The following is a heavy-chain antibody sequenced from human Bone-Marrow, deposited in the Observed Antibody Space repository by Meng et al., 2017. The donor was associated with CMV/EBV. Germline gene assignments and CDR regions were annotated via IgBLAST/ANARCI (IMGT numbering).Heavy chain of an antibody. CDR3: ARDIVLRGSEDNFDY. Sequence: GGSLRLSCAASGFTFSSYGMNWVRQAPGKGLEWVSSISSSSSYIYYADSVKGRFTISRDNAKNSLYLQMNSLRAEDTAVYYCARDIVLRGSEDNFDYWGQGTLVTVSS. V-gene: IGHV3-21*01. D-gene: IGHD2/OR15-2a*01. CDR2: ISSSSSYI. J-gene: IGHJ4*02. CDR1: GFTFSSYG.